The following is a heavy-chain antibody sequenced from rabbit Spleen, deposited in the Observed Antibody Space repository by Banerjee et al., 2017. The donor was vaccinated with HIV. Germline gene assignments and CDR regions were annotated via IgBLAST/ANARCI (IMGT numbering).Heavy chain of an antibody. J-gene: IGHJ4*01. V-gene: IGHV1S7*01. Sequence: QLVESGGGLVKPEGSLKLSCTASGFDFSTYSMSWVRQAPGKGLEWIGYIVPIFGVTYYANWVNGRFTISSHNAQNTLYLQLNSLTAADTATYFCVREAGYVGFGYDYAYFNLWGPGTLVTVS. CDR1: GFDFSTYS. CDR3: VREAGYVGFGYDYAYFNL. CDR2: IVPIFGVT. D-gene: IGHD6-1*01.